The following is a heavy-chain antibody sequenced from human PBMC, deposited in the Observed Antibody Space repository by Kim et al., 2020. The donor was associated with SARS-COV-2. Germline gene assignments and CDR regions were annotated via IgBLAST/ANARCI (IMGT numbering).Heavy chain of an antibody. Sequence: ASVKVSCKASGYTFTSYAMHWVRQAPGQRLEWMGWINAGNGNTKYSQKFQDRVTITRDTSASTAYMELSSLRSEDTAVYYCARVRIVATIYFDYWGQGTLVTVSS. J-gene: IGHJ4*02. CDR3: ARVRIVATIYFDY. CDR2: INAGNGNT. V-gene: IGHV1-3*01. CDR1: GYTFTSYA. D-gene: IGHD5-12*01.